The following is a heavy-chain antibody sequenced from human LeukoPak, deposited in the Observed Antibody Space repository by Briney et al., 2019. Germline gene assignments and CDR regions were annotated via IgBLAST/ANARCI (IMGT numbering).Heavy chain of an antibody. D-gene: IGHD6-19*01. V-gene: IGHV3-48*03. CDR1: GFTFSSYE. J-gene: IGHJ4*02. CDR3: ATKVAGTSHFSY. CDR2: ISSSGSSI. Sequence: GRSLRLSCAASGFTFSSYEMNWVRQAPGKGLEWISYISSSGSSIQHADSVKGRFTISRDNAKNSLYLQMNSLRAEDTAVYYCATKVAGTSHFSYWGQGTLVTVSS.